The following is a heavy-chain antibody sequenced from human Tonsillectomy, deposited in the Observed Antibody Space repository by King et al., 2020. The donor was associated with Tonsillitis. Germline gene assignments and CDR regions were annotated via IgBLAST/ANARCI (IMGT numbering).Heavy chain of an antibody. Sequence: VQLVESGGGLVQPGGSLRLYCAASGFTFSSYAMSWVRQAPGKGLEWVAAISGSGVSTYDADSVKGRFTISRDNSKNTLYLQMNSLRAEDTAVYYCAKRSDIWTGTGYYYYMDVWGKGTTVTVSS. CDR1: GFTFSSYA. V-gene: IGHV3-23*04. CDR3: AKRSDIWTGTGYYYYMDV. D-gene: IGHD3-9*01. CDR2: ISGSGVST. J-gene: IGHJ6*03.